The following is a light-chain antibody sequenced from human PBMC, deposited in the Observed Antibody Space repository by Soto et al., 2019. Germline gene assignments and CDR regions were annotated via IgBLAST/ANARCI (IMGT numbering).Light chain of an antibody. J-gene: IGKJ5*01. V-gene: IGKV3-11*01. Sequence: EIVMTQSPATLSVSPGEGATLSCRASQSVSILLAWYQQKPGQAPRLLIYDASNRATGIPARFSGSGSGTDFTLTISSLEPEDFAVYYCQQRSNWPITFGQGTRLEIK. CDR3: QQRSNWPIT. CDR2: DAS. CDR1: QSVSIL.